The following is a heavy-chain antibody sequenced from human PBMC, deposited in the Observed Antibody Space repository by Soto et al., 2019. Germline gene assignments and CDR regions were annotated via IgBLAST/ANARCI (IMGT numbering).Heavy chain of an antibody. D-gene: IGHD3-10*01. CDR2: INAGNGNT. Sequence: ASVKVSCKASGYTFTSYAMHWVRQAPGQRLEWMGWINAGNGNTKYSQKFQGRVTITRDTSASTAYMELSSLRSEDTAVYYCARGKARSMVLWYYYGMDVWGQGTAVTVSS. J-gene: IGHJ6*02. V-gene: IGHV1-3*01. CDR3: ARGKARSMVLWYYYGMDV. CDR1: GYTFTSYA.